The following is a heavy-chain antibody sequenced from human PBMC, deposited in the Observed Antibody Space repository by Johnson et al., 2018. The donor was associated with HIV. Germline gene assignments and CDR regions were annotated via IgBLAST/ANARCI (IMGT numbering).Heavy chain of an antibody. Sequence: MQLVESGGGLVQPGGSLRLSCAASGFTFDDFAMHWVRQAPGKGLEWVSGINWNGATPGSADSVKGRFTISRDNGRNSLYLQMNSLRAEDTAVYYCARKGDAFDIWGQGTKVTVSS. CDR1: GFTFDDFA. CDR3: ARKGDAFDI. CDR2: INWNGATP. V-gene: IGHV3-20*04. J-gene: IGHJ3*02.